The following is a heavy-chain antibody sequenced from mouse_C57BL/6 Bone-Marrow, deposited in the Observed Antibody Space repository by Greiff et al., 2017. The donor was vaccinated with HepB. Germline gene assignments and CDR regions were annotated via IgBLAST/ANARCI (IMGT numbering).Heavy chain of an antibody. CDR3: ARRYYGSSYWFAY. CDR2: IYPRSGNT. J-gene: IGHJ3*01. CDR1: GYTFTSYG. Sequence: QVQLQQSGAELARPGASVKLSCRASGYTFTSYGISWVKQRTRQGLEWIGEIYPRSGNTYYNEKFKGKATLTADKSSSTAYMELRSLTSEDSAVYFCARRYYGSSYWFAYWGQGTLVTVSA. V-gene: IGHV1-81*01. D-gene: IGHD1-1*01.